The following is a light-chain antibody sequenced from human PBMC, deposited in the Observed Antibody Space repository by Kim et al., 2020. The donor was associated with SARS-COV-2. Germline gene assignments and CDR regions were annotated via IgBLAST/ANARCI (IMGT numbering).Light chain of an antibody. CDR1: SEDVGGDNS. J-gene: IGLJ3*02. V-gene: IGLV2-14*04. CDR2: DVS. Sequence: TVADSGRSEDVGGDNSVSWYKPHPGKAPELMIYDVSKRPSGVANRFSGSKSGNTASLTISGLQAEDEADYYCSSYTSSSTWVFGGGTQLTVL. CDR3: SSYTSSSTWV.